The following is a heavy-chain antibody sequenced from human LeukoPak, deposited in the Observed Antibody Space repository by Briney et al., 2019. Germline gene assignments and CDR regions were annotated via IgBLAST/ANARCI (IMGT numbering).Heavy chain of an antibody. CDR3: ARRRGIAAAYYYSYMAV. Sequence: SETLSLTCTVSVGSMSSSSYYGGWIRQPPGEGLELIGSIYYSGSTYYNPSLKIRVTISVCQSKNEFALKLTSVTAPDTALWCCARRRGIAAAYYYSYMAVWGKGSTVTVSS. J-gene: IGHJ6*03. D-gene: IGHD6-13*01. V-gene: IGHV4-39*01. CDR1: VGSMSSSSYY. CDR2: IYYSGST.